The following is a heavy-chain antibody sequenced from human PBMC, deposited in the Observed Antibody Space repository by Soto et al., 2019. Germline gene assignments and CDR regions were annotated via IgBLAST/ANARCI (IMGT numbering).Heavy chain of an antibody. CDR3: ARHVVATINWFDP. J-gene: IGHJ5*02. V-gene: IGHV5-10-1*01. CDR1: GYSFTSYW. CDR2: IDPSDSYT. D-gene: IGHD5-12*01. Sequence: PGESLKISCKGSGYSFTSYWISWVRQMPGKGLEWMGRIDPSDSYTNYSPSFQGHVTISADKSISTAYLQWSSLKASDTAMYYCARHVVATINWFDPWGQGTLVTVSS.